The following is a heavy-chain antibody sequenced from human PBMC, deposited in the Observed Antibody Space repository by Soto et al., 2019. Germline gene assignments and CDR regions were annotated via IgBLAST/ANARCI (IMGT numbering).Heavy chain of an antibody. J-gene: IGHJ4*02. CDR1: GGSISSYY. V-gene: IGHV4-59*01. CDR2: IYYSGST. Sequence: SETLSLTCTVSGGSISSYYWSWIRQPPGKGLEWIGYIYYSGSTNYPPSLQSRVTISVDTSKNQFSLKLSSVTAADTAVYYCARLATGALDYWGQGPLVTVSS. D-gene: IGHD1-26*01. CDR3: ARLATGALDY.